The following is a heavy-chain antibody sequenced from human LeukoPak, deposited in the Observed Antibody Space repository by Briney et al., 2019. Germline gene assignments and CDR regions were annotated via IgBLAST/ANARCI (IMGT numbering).Heavy chain of an antibody. Sequence: GGSLRLSCAAPGFIISSYAMSWVRQAPGEGLEWVSPISGSGGSTYYADSVKGRFTISRDISKNTLYLQVNSLRAEDTAVYYCARDRGGPIEAAGTNFDSWGQGTLVTVSS. V-gene: IGHV3-23*01. CDR2: ISGSGGST. CDR1: GFIISSYA. CDR3: ARDRGGPIEAAGTNFDS. J-gene: IGHJ4*02. D-gene: IGHD6-13*01.